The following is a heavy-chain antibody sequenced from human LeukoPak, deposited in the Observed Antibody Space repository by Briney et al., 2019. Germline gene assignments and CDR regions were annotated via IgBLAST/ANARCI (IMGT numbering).Heavy chain of an antibody. CDR1: GFIVNSNY. CDR2: TRSDGSRT. V-gene: IGHV3-74*01. Sequence: GGSLRLSCAGFGFIVNSNYISWVRQAPGKGLVWVSRTRSDGSRTSYAYSVKGRFTISRDNARNTLYLQMNSLRADDTAIYYCARDPANYFDYWGQGTLVTVSS. CDR3: ARDPANYFDY. J-gene: IGHJ4*02.